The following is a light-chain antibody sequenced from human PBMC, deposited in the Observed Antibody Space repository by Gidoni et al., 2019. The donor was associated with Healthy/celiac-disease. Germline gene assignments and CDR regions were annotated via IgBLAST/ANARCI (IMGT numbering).Light chain of an antibody. Sequence: SSALTQSPSVSVAPGQTARITCGGNNIGRKSVHWYQRKPGQAPVLVVYDDSDRPSGIPERFSGSNSGNTATLTISRVEAGDEADYYCQVWDSSSDHWVFGGGTKLTVL. V-gene: IGLV3-21*02. CDR3: QVWDSSSDHWV. CDR1: NIGRKS. J-gene: IGLJ3*02. CDR2: DDS.